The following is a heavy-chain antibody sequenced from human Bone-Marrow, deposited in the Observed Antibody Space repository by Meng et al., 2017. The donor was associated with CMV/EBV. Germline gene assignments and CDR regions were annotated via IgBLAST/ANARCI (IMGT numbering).Heavy chain of an antibody. J-gene: IGHJ4*02. CDR2: MNPNSGNT. CDR1: GYTFTTYD. Sequence: SGYTFTTYDINWVRQAPGQGLEWMGWMNPNSGNTGYAQKFQGRVTITRNTSISTAYMELSSLRSEDTAVYYCARGRNTYDFWSGHADYWGQGTLVTVSS. V-gene: IGHV1-8*03. D-gene: IGHD3-3*01. CDR3: ARGRNTYDFWSGHADY.